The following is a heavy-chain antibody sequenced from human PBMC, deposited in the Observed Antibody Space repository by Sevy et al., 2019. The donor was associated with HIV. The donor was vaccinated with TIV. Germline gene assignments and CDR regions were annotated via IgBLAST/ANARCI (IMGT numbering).Heavy chain of an antibody. Sequence: GGSLRLSCAASGFTFSSYAMHWVRQAPGKGLEGVAVISYDGSNKYYADSVKGRFTISRDNSKNTLYLQMNSLRAEDTAVYYCARDQGGIAAAGTWGQGTLVTVSS. CDR1: GFTFSSYA. CDR3: ARDQGGIAAAGT. J-gene: IGHJ4*02. V-gene: IGHV3-30*04. CDR2: ISYDGSNK. D-gene: IGHD6-13*01.